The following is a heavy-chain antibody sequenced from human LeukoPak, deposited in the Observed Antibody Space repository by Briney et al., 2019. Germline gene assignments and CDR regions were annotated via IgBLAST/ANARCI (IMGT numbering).Heavy chain of an antibody. CDR2: ISAYNGNT. V-gene: IGHV1-18*01. CDR1: GYTFTSYG. D-gene: IGHD6-13*01. J-gene: IGHJ5*02. Sequence: ASAKVSCKASGYTFTSYGISWVRQAPGQGLEWMGWISAYNGNTNYAQKLQGRVTMTTDTSTSTAYMELRSLRSDDTAVYYCAREGQQLVKDNWFDPWGQGTLVTVSS. CDR3: AREGQQLVKDNWFDP.